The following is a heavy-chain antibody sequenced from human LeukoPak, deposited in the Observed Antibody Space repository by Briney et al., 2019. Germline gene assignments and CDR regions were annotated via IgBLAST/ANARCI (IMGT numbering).Heavy chain of an antibody. J-gene: IGHJ4*02. CDR3: ARLPGSNGYYYFNY. Sequence: GGSLRLSCAASGFTFSSYWMHWVRHAPGEGLVWVSRINSDGSSTSYADSVKGRFTISRDNAKNTLYLQMNSLRAEDTAVYYCARLPGSNGYYYFNYWGQGTLVTVSS. D-gene: IGHD3-22*01. V-gene: IGHV3-74*01. CDR1: GFTFSSYW. CDR2: INSDGSST.